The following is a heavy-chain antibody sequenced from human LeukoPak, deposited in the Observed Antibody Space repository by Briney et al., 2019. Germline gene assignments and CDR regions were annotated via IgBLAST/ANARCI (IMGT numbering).Heavy chain of an antibody. J-gene: IGHJ4*02. CDR2: ISWNSGSI. D-gene: IGHD4-17*01. CDR3: ARDHGDFDY. Sequence: GGSLRLSCAASGFTFDDYAMHWVRQAPGKGLEWVSGISWNSGSIGYADSVKGRFTISRDNAKNSVYLAMNSLKTEDTAIYYCARDHGDFDYWGQGTLVTVSS. CDR1: GFTFDDYA. V-gene: IGHV3-9*01.